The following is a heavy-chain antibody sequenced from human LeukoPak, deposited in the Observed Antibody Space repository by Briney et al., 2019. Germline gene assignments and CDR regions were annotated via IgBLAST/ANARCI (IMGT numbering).Heavy chain of an antibody. D-gene: IGHD3-3*01. J-gene: IGHJ3*02. CDR2: INHSGST. V-gene: IGHV4-34*01. Sequence: PSETLSLTCAVYGGSFSGYYWSWIRQPPGKGLEWIGEINHSGSTNYNPSLKSRVTISVDTSKNQFSLKLSSVTAADTAVYYCARGCRSGYSRSAFDIWGQGKMVTVSS. CDR1: GGSFSGYY. CDR3: ARGCRSGYSRSAFDI.